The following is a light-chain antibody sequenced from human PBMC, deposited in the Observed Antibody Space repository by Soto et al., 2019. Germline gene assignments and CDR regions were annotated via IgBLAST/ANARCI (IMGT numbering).Light chain of an antibody. Sequence: EIVLTQSPATLPLSPGERATLSCRARQSVSSYLAWYQQKPGQAPRLLIYDASHRATGIPARFSGSVSGTDFSHTTSCQCPEDSEVYYHHQRSNWPRVTFGGGTKVEIK. J-gene: IGKJ4*02. CDR2: DAS. CDR3: HQRSNWPRVT. V-gene: IGKV3-11*01. CDR1: QSVSSY.